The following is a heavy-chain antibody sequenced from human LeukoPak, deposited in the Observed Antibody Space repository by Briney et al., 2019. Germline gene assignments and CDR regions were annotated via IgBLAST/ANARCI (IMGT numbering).Heavy chain of an antibody. V-gene: IGHV4-30-2*01. CDR1: GGSISSGGYS. CDR3: ARGRATYAFDI. J-gene: IGHJ3*02. Sequence: SETLSLTCAVSGGSISSGGYSWSWIRQPPGKGLEWIGYVYHSGSTYYNPSLKSRVTISVDTSKNQFSLKLSSVTAADTAVYYCARGRATYAFDIWGQGTMVTVSS. D-gene: IGHD2-15*01. CDR2: VYHSGST.